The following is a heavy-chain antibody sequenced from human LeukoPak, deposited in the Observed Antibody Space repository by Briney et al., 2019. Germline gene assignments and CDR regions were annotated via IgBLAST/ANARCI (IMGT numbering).Heavy chain of an antibody. CDR1: GYAFTSYY. Sequence: ASVKVSCKASGYAFTSYYMHWVRQAPGQGLEWMGIINPSGGSTSYAQKFQGRVTMTRDTSTSTVYMELSSLTSEDTAVFFRAREGHGGYKYFRHWGQGTLVTVSS. V-gene: IGHV1-46*01. D-gene: IGHD4-23*01. CDR2: INPSGGST. CDR3: AREGHGGYKYFRH. J-gene: IGHJ1*01.